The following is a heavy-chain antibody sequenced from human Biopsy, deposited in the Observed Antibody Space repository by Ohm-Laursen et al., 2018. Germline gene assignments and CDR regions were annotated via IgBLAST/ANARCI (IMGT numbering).Heavy chain of an antibody. J-gene: IGHJ4*02. Sequence: SDTLSLTCAVYGGSFSGYYWSWIRQPPGKGLEWIGEINHSGSTNYNPPLKSRVTISVDTSKNQFPRKLSSVTAADTAVYYCARGRLRAVARFDYWGQGTLVTVSS. CDR2: INHSGST. V-gene: IGHV4-34*01. CDR3: ARGRLRAVARFDY. D-gene: IGHD6-19*01. CDR1: GGSFSGYY.